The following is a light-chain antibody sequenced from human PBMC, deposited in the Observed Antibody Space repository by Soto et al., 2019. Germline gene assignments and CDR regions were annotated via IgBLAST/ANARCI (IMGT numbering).Light chain of an antibody. CDR1: QDISSR. CDR2: AAS. J-gene: IGKJ4*01. V-gene: IGKV1-9*01. CDR3: QQATIYPLT. Sequence: IQLNQSPSDLSASVGDRVTITCRASQDISSRLAWFQQKPGKAPNLLVYAASTLQSGVPSRFSGSGSGTDFTLTISSLQAEDLATYYCQQATIYPLTFGGGTKVDI.